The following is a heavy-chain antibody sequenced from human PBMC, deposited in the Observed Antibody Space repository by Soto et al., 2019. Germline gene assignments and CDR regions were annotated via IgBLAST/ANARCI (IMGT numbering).Heavy chain of an antibody. V-gene: IGHV4-61*01. J-gene: IGHJ6*02. CDR3: ARGIEGWYQGRYYYGMDV. D-gene: IGHD6-19*01. CDR2: IYYTGST. Sequence: SETLSLTCSVSGGSVSSGNYYWSWIRQPPGKGLEWIGYIYYTGSTNYNPSLKSRVTISVDTSKNQFSLKLSSVTAADTAVYYCARGIEGWYQGRYYYGMDVWGQGTTVTVSS. CDR1: GGSVSSGNYY.